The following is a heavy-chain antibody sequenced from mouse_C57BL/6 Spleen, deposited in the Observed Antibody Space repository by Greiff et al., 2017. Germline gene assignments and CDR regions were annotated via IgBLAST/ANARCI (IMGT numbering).Heavy chain of an antibody. V-gene: IGHV14-2*01. D-gene: IGHD1-1*01. CDR1: GFNIKDYY. CDR2: IDPEDGET. J-gene: IGHJ3*01. Sequence: EVQLVESGAELVKPGASVKLSCTASGFNIKDYYMHWVKQRTEQGLEWIGRIDPEDGETKYAPKFQGKATITADTSSNTAYLQLSSLTSEDTAVYYCALYYGSSYWFAYWGQGTLVTVSA. CDR3: ALYYGSSYWFAY.